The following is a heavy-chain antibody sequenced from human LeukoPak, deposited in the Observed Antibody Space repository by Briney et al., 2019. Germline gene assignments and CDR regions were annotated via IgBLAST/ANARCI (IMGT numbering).Heavy chain of an antibody. D-gene: IGHD5-12*01. CDR1: GFTFSSYE. Sequence: GGSLRLSCAASGFTFSSYEMNWVRQAPGKGLEWVSYISSSGSTIYYADSVKGRFTISRDNAKNSLYLQMNSLRAEDTAVYYCARDLLDSGYDLRSFDYWGQGTLVTVSS. J-gene: IGHJ4*02. CDR3: ARDLLDSGYDLRSFDY. V-gene: IGHV3-48*03. CDR2: ISSSGSTI.